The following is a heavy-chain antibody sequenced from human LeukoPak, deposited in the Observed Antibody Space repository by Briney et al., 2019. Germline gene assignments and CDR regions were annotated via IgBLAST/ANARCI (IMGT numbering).Heavy chain of an antibody. Sequence: ASVKVSCTASGYTFTSYYMHWVRQAPGQGLEWMGRINPNSGGTNYAQKFQGRVTMTRDTSISTAYMELSRLRSDDTAVYYCARSDFWSGYYTTYNWFDPWGQGTLVTVSS. CDR2: INPNSGGT. V-gene: IGHV1-2*06. D-gene: IGHD3-3*01. CDR1: GYTFTSYY. J-gene: IGHJ5*02. CDR3: ARSDFWSGYYTTYNWFDP.